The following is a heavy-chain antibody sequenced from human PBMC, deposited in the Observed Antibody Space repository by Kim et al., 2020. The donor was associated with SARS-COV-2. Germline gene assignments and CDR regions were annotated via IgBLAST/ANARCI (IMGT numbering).Heavy chain of an antibody. V-gene: IGHV4-34*01. CDR2: INHSGST. Sequence: SETLSLTCAVYGGSFSGYYWSWIRQPPGKGLEWIGEINHSGSTNYNPSLKSRVTISVDTSKNQFSLKLSSVTAADTAVYYCARGEVGADYYDPLGMDVWGQGTTVTVSS. D-gene: IGHD3-22*01. J-gene: IGHJ6*02. CDR3: ARGEVGADYYDPLGMDV. CDR1: GGSFSGYY.